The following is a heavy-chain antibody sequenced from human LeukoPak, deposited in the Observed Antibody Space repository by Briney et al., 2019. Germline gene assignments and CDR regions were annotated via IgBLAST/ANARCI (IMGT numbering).Heavy chain of an antibody. Sequence: SETLSLTCTVSGGSISSYYWSWIRQPPGKGLEWIGYIYYSGSTNYNPSLKSRVTISVDTSKNQFSLKLSSVTAADTAVYYCARQPYYYDSSGYYFDYWGQGTLVPSPQ. CDR1: GGSISSYY. J-gene: IGHJ4*02. CDR3: ARQPYYYDSSGYYFDY. V-gene: IGHV4-59*08. D-gene: IGHD3-22*01. CDR2: IYYSGST.